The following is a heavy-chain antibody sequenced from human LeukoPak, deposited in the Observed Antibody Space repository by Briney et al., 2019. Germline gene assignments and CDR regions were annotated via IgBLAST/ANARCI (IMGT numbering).Heavy chain of an antibody. J-gene: IGHJ6*02. D-gene: IGHD6-6*01. CDR2: ISSSSSYI. CDR3: AREPSPVGMDL. V-gene: IGHV3-21*01. CDR1: GFTFSSYS. Sequence: GGSLRLSCAASGFTFSSYSMNWVRQAPGKGLEWVSSISSSSSYIYYADSVKGRFTISRDNAKNSLYLQMNSLRAEDTAVYYCAREPSPVGMDLWGQGTTVTVSS.